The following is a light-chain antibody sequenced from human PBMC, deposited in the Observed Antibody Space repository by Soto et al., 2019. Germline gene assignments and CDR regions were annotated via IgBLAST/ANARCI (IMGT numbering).Light chain of an antibody. CDR2: DVS. CDR3: TSYATGSAYV. Sequence: QSALTQPPSVSGSPGQSVTISCTGTSSDVGGYNRVSWYQQPPGKAPKLLIYDVSNRPSGGSTRFSGSKSGNTASRTISGLQAEDEADYYCTSYATGSAYVFGPGTKLTVL. CDR1: SSDVGGYNR. J-gene: IGLJ1*01. V-gene: IGLV2-18*02.